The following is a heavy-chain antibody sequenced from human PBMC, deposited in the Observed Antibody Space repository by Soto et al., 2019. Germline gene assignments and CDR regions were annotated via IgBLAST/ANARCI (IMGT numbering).Heavy chain of an antibody. V-gene: IGHV4-30-4*01. D-gene: IGHD5-12*01. Sequence: PSETLSLTCTVSGGSISSGDYYWSWIRQPPGKGLEWIGYIYYSGSTYYNPSLKSRVTISVDTSKNQFSLKLSSVTAADTAVYYCARAKEMATTYFDYWGQGTLVTVSS. CDR1: GGSISSGDYY. CDR3: ARAKEMATTYFDY. CDR2: IYYSGST. J-gene: IGHJ4*02.